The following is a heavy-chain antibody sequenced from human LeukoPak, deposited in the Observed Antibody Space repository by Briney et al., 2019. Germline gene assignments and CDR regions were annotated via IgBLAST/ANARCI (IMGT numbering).Heavy chain of an antibody. Sequence: VASVKVSCKASGYTFTGYYMHWVRQAPGQGLEWMGRINPNSGGTNYAQKFQGRVTMTRDTSISTAYMEPSRLRSDDTAVYYCARRYCSGGSCYLFDYWGQGTLVTVSS. J-gene: IGHJ4*02. D-gene: IGHD2-15*01. CDR2: INPNSGGT. CDR3: ARRYCSGGSCYLFDY. CDR1: GYTFTGYY. V-gene: IGHV1-2*06.